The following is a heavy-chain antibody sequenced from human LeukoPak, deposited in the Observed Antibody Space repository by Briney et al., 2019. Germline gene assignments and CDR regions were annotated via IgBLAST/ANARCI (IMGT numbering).Heavy chain of an antibody. CDR2: ISGTGDST. J-gene: IGHJ4*02. CDR3: AKDASGSYWYYFDY. D-gene: IGHD1-26*01. V-gene: IGHV3-23*01. CDR1: GFTFNTYA. Sequence: GGSLRLSCAASGFTFNTYAMSWVRQALGKGLEWVSGISGTGDSTYYADSVKGRFTISRDDSKNTLYLQMKSLTAEDTAVYYCAKDASGSYWYYFDYWGQGTLVTVSS.